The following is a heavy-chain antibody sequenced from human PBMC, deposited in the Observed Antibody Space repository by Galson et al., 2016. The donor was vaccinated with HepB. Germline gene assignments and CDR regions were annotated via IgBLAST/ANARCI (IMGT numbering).Heavy chain of an antibody. J-gene: IGHJ4*02. CDR1: GFTFSSYS. Sequence: SLRLSCAASGFTFSSYSMNWVRQAPGKGLEWVSSISSSSSYIYYADSVKGRFTISRDNAKNSLYLQMNSLIAADTAVYYCAREARVYVWGSYRYTYFDYWGQGTLVTVSS. D-gene: IGHD3-16*02. CDR2: ISSSSSYI. V-gene: IGHV3-21*01. CDR3: AREARVYVWGSYRYTYFDY.